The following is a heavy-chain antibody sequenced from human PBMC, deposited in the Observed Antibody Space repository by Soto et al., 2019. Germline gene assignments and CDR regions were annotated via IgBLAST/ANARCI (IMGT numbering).Heavy chain of an antibody. CDR1: GFTFSSYA. CDR2: ISGSGGST. V-gene: IGHV3-23*01. D-gene: IGHD4-17*01. CDR3: AKWNDYGDNGQSEY. Sequence: GSLRLSCAASGFTFSSYAMSWVRQAPGKGLEWVSAISGSGGSTYYADSVKGRFTISRDNSKNTLYLQMNSLRAEDTAVYYCAKWNDYGDNGQSEYWGQGTLVTVSS. J-gene: IGHJ4*02.